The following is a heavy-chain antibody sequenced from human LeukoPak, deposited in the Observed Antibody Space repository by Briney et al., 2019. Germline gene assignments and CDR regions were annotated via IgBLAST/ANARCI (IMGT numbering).Heavy chain of an antibody. D-gene: IGHD2-15*01. V-gene: IGHV5-51*01. CDR3: ASVPLGYCSGGSCSYFDY. Sequence: GESLKISCKGSGYSFTSYWIGWVRQMPGKGLEWMGIIYPGDSDTRYSPSFQGQVTISADKSISTAYLQWSSLKASDTAMYYCASVPLGYCSGGSCSYFDYWGQGTLVTVSS. CDR1: GYSFTSYW. CDR2: IYPGDSDT. J-gene: IGHJ4*02.